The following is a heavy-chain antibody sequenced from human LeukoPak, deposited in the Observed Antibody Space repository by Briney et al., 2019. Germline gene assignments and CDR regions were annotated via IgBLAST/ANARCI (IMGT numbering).Heavy chain of an antibody. CDR1: GGSFSRHY. V-gene: IGHV4-59*08. CDR3: ARHSTTPGTDYVFDI. CDR2: INYSGTT. D-gene: IGHD1-1*01. Sequence: SETLSLTCTVAGGSFSRHYWSWIRQPPGKGLEWIGHINYSGTTKYNPSLKSRVTISVDTSKNQFSLRLSSVTAPDTAVYYCARHSTTPGTDYVFDIWGQGTMVTVSS. J-gene: IGHJ3*02.